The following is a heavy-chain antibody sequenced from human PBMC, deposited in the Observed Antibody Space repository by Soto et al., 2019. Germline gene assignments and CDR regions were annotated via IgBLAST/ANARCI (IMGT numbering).Heavy chain of an antibody. Sequence: QVQLVQSGAEVKKPGASVKVSCKASGYTSTNLDINWVRQAAGQGLEWLGWMNPNSDTGFAQKFQGRVTLTRDTSTSTVYMELSGLTSEDAAVYFCARFQETLGLTSWGQGTPVFVSS. V-gene: IGHV1-8*01. CDR3: ARFQETLGLTS. CDR2: MNPNSDT. D-gene: IGHD2-15*01. J-gene: IGHJ5*02. CDR1: GYTSTNLD.